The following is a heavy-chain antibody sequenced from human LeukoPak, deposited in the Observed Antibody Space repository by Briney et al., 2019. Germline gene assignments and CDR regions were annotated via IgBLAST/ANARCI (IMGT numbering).Heavy chain of an antibody. Sequence: PGGSLRLSCAASGFTFSSYWMNWVRQAPGKGLVWVSRINSDGRSTTYADSVRGRFTVSRDNAKNTLYLQMNSLKVEDTAMYYCTRVFVGDEYSSSGYWGQGTLVTVSS. D-gene: IGHD6-13*01. J-gene: IGHJ4*02. CDR2: INSDGRST. CDR3: TRVFVGDEYSSSGY. V-gene: IGHV3-74*01. CDR1: GFTFSSYW.